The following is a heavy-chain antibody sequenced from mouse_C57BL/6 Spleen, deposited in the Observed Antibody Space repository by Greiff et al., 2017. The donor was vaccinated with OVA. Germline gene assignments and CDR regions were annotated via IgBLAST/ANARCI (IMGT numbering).Heavy chain of an antibody. CDR2: IDPSDSYT. V-gene: IGHV1-50*01. J-gene: IGHJ2*01. D-gene: IGHD1-1*01. CDR1: GYTFTSYW. Sequence: QVQLQQPGAELVKPGASVKLSCKASGYTFTSYWLQWVKQRPGQGLEWIGEIDPSDSYTTSNQKFKGKATLNVDTSSSTAYMQLSSRTSEDAAVYYCASHGASTDLDYWGQGTTLTVSS. CDR3: ASHGASTDLDY.